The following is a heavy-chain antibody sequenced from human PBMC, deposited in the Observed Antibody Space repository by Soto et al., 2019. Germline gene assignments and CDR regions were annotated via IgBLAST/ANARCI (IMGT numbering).Heavy chain of an antibody. CDR3: ARDSETLAVAGTRSDY. Sequence: EVQLVESGGGLVKPGGSVRLSCAASGFSFSSHSMNWVRQAPGKGLEWVLSISRSSSHIFYADSVRGRFTISRDNAKNSLYLQVNSLRAEDTAVYYCARDSETLAVAGTRSDYWGQGALVTVSS. D-gene: IGHD6-19*01. J-gene: IGHJ4*02. V-gene: IGHV3-21*01. CDR2: ISRSSSHI. CDR1: GFSFSSHS.